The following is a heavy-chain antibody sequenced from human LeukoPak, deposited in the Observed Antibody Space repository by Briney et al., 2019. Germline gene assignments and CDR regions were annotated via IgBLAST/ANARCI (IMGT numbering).Heavy chain of an antibody. Sequence: SETLSLTCTVSGGSISSYYWSWIRQPAGKGLEWIGRIYTSGSTNYNPSLKSRVTMSVDTFKNQFSLKLSSVTAADTAVYYCARDCSGGRAYYHYYGMDVWGQGTTVTVSS. V-gene: IGHV4-4*07. CDR3: ARDCSGGRAYYHYYGMDV. CDR1: GGSISSYY. D-gene: IGHD2-15*01. CDR2: IYTSGST. J-gene: IGHJ6*02.